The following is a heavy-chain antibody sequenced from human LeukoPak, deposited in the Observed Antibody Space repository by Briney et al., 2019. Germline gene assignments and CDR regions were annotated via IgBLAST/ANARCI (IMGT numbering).Heavy chain of an antibody. CDR2: IRSSIYGGTP. CDR3: SREWGNGNDLRPDS. J-gene: IGHJ4*02. V-gene: IGHV3-49*03. Sequence: RSLRLSCTSSGFTFREFAVSWFRQAPGKGLEWIGFIRSSIYGGTPKAAASVKGRFIFSRDDSKGVAYLRMNSLKTDDTAVYYCSREWGNGNDLRPDSWGQGTLVTVSS. CDR1: GFTFREFA. D-gene: IGHD1-1*01.